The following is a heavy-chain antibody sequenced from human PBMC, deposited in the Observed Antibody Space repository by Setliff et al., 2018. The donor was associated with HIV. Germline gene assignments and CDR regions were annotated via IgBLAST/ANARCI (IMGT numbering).Heavy chain of an antibody. CDR1: GDSIASGGYS. CDR2: IYYSGGT. V-gene: IGHV4-30-4*07. Sequence: SETLSLTCTVSGDSIASGGYSWTWIRQPPGKALEWIGYIYYSGGTSYSGTTYYNPSVASRITISVDTSKNQFSLKLSSVTAADTAVYYCAREDYYYYGMDVWGQGTTVTVSS. J-gene: IGHJ6*02. CDR3: AREDYYYYGMDV.